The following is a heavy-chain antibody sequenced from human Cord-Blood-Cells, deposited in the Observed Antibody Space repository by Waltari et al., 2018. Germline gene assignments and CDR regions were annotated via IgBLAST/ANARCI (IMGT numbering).Heavy chain of an antibody. V-gene: IGHV4-39*01. Sequence: QLQLQESGPGLVKPSETLSLTCTVSGGSISSSSYYWGWIRQPQGKGLEWIGSSYYSGSTYYDPSLNGRVAISVDTSKNQFSLKLSAVTAADTAVYYCARHRGDFWSGYYDAFDIWGQGTMVTVSS. D-gene: IGHD3-3*01. J-gene: IGHJ3*02. CDR2: SYYSGST. CDR1: GGSISSSSYY. CDR3: ARHRGDFWSGYYDAFDI.